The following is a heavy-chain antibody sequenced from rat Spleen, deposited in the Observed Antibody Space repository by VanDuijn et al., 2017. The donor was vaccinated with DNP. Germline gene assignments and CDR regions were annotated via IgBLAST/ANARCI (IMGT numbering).Heavy chain of an antibody. CDR2: INNAGTA. V-gene: IGHV3-3*01. CDR1: GFSITSNHK. D-gene: IGHD5-1*01. J-gene: IGHJ2*01. CDR3: AIQLVVFEY. Sequence: EVQLQESGPGLVKPSQSLSLTCSVTGFSITSNHKWTWIRKFPGNELEWMGYINNAGTANYNPSLKSRFSITINTSQNQFFLQVNSVRNEDTATYYCAIQLVVFEYWCQGVMVIVSS.